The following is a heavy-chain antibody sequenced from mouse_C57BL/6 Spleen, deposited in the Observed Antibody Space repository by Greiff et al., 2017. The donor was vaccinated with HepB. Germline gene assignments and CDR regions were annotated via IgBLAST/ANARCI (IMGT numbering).Heavy chain of an antibody. CDR2: IYPGDGDT. CDR1: GYAFSGYW. J-gene: IGHJ3*01. V-gene: IGHV1-80*01. CDR3: ARSDYGSSSWFAD. D-gene: IGHD1-1*01. Sequence: VQLQQSGAELVKPGASVKISCKASGYAFSGYWMNWVKQRPGKGLEWIGQIYPGDGDTNYNGKFKGKATMTADKSSSTAYMQLSSLTSEDSAVYFCARSDYGSSSWFADWGQGTLVTVSA.